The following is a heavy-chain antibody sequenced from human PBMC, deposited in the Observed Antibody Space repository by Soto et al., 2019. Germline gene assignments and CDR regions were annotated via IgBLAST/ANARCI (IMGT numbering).Heavy chain of an antibody. D-gene: IGHD2-15*01. CDR2: IYSGGST. Sequence: PGGSLRLSCAASGFTVSSNYMSWVRQAPGKGLEWVSVIYSGGSTYYADSVKGRFTISRDNSKNTLYLQMNSLRAEDTAVYYCARDIVVAPGDDAFDIWGQGTMVTVSS. V-gene: IGHV3-66*01. J-gene: IGHJ3*02. CDR1: GFTVSSNY. CDR3: ARDIVVAPGDDAFDI.